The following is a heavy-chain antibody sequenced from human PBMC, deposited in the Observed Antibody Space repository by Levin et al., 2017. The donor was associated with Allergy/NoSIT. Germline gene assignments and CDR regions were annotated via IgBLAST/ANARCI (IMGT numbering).Heavy chain of an antibody. Sequence: EASVKVSCAASGFTFSLYPMNWVRQAPGKGLEWVASISVGGTYIFYRDSVQGRFTISRDDANKSISLQMNSLRDEDTAVYFCATISSFWGQGTLVTVSS. CDR3: ATISSF. CDR1: GFTFSLYP. V-gene: IGHV3-21*01. CDR2: ISVGGTYI. J-gene: IGHJ4*02.